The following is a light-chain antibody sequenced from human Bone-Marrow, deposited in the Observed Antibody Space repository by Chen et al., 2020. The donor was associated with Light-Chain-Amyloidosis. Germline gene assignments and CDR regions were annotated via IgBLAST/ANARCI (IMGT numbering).Light chain of an antibody. V-gene: IGLV2-14*01. CDR3: SSFTSSSSYV. CDR1: SGDVGTYNY. Sequence: QSALTQPASVSGSPGQSITISCTGTSGDVGTYNYVSWYQQHPGKAPKVMIYAVSNRPSGVSNRCSGSKSGNTASLTISVLQAEDEADYYCSSFTSSSSYVFGPGTKVTVL. J-gene: IGLJ1*01. CDR2: AVS.